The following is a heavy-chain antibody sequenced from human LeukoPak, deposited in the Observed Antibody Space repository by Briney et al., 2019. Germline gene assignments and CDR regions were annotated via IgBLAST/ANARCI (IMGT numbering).Heavy chain of an antibody. J-gene: IGHJ4*02. V-gene: IGHV4-59*01. Sequence: SETLSLTRTVSGGSISSYYWSWIRQPPGKGLEWIGYIYYSGSTNYNLSLKSRVTISVDTPKNQFSLKLSSVTAADTAVYYCARVGIYGDLFDYWGQGTLVTVSS. CDR3: ARVGIYGDLFDY. CDR2: IYYSGST. CDR1: GGSISSYY. D-gene: IGHD4-17*01.